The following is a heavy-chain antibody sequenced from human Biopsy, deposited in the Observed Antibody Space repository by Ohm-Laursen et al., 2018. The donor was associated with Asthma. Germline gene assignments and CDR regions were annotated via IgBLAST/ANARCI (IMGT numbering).Heavy chain of an antibody. Sequence: SLRLSCAASGFTFKDAWMSWVRQAPGKALEWVGRIKSNLDGGTTDYSAPVKGRFTMSRDDSRNTLYLQMNSLKTEDTAVYYCTTLTLCFDSSEGTPIDYWGPGTRVTVSS. CDR2: IKSNLDGGTT. D-gene: IGHD1-14*01. CDR1: GFTFKDAW. J-gene: IGHJ4*02. CDR3: TTLTLCFDSSEGTPIDY. V-gene: IGHV3-15*01.